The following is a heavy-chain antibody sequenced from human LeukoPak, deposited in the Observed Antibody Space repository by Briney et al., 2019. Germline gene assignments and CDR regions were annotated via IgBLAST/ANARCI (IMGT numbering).Heavy chain of an antibody. D-gene: IGHD6-13*01. CDR3: ARAATYSTTWSLYYFDS. V-gene: IGHV3-21*01. Sequence: GGPLRLSCAASGFTFSSYTMTWVRQAPGKGLEWVSSISSTSTNIFYADSVKGQFTISRDNAENSLFLQMSSLRADDTAVYYCARAATYSTTWSLYYFDSWGQGTLTTVSS. J-gene: IGHJ4*02. CDR2: ISSTSTNI. CDR1: GFTFSSYT.